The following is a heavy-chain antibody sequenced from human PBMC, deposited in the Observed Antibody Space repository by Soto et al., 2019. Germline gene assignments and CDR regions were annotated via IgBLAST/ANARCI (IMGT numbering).Heavy chain of an antibody. CDR3: ARSAILYCSGGSCYYYGMDV. D-gene: IGHD2-15*01. CDR2: INHSGST. Sequence: PSETLSLTCAVYGGSFSGYYWSWIRQPPGKGLEWIGEINHSGSTNYNPSLKSRVTISVDTSKNQFSLKLSSVTAADTAVYYCARSAILYCSGGSCYYYGMDVWGQGTTVTVSS. J-gene: IGHJ6*02. V-gene: IGHV4-34*01. CDR1: GGSFSGYY.